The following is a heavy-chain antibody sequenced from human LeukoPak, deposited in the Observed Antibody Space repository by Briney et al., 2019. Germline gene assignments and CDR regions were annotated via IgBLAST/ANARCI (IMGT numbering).Heavy chain of an antibody. D-gene: IGHD1-1*01. CDR1: GFTFSTYA. V-gene: IGHV3-23*01. CDR3: ASIPHPTYFFDY. J-gene: IGHJ4*02. Sequence: GGSLRHSCAAPGFTFSTYAMSWVRQAPGKGLEWVSAIGGNDGNTYYADSVKGRFTISRDNSKNMLYLQMNSLRAEDTAVYYCASIPHPTYFFDYWGQGTLVTVSS. CDR2: IGGNDGNT.